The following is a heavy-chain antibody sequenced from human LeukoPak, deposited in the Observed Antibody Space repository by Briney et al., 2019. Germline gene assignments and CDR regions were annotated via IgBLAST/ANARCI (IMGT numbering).Heavy chain of an antibody. Sequence: GESLKISCKSSGYSFTNYWIGWVRQMPGKGLEWMGIMYPGDSDTRYSPSFQGQITISADKSISTTYLQWSSLKASDTAIYYCAASTYGSGSYVAFDSWGQGTLVSVSS. J-gene: IGHJ4*02. D-gene: IGHD3-10*01. V-gene: IGHV5-51*01. CDR3: AASTYGSGSYVAFDS. CDR1: GYSFTNYW. CDR2: MYPGDSDT.